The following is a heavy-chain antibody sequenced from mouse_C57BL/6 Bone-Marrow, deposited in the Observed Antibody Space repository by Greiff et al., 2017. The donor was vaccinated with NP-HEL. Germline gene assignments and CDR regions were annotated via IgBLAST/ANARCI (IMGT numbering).Heavy chain of an antibody. Sequence: EVQLQQSGPVLVKPGASVKMSCKASGYTFTDYYMNWVKQSHGKSLEWIGVINPYNGGTSYNQKFKGKATLTVDKSSSTAYMELNSLTSEDSAVYYCARSATRYFDYWGQGTTLTVSS. J-gene: IGHJ2*01. V-gene: IGHV1-19*01. CDR2: INPYNGGT. CDR1: GYTFTDYY. CDR3: ARSATRYFDY. D-gene: IGHD1-1*01.